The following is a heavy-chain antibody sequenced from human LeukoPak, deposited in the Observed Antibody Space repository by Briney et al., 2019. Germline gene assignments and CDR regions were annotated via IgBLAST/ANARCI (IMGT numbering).Heavy chain of an antibody. V-gene: IGHV4-4*07. CDR2: IYSSGII. J-gene: IGHJ4*02. D-gene: IGHD3-3*01. Sequence: TSETLSLTCTVSGGSISSYYWSWFRQPAGKAPEWIGRIYSSGIINYNPSLKSRVTMSLDNSKNQLSRKLSYVTAADTAVYYCARDTGKSGYPDYWGQGTLVTVSS. CDR3: ARDTGKSGYPDY. CDR1: GGSISSYY.